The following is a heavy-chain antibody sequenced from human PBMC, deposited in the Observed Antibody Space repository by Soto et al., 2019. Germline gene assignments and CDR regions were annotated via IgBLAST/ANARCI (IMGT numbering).Heavy chain of an antibody. CDR1: GYTFKNYA. Sequence: ASVKVSCKASGYTFKNYAMHWVRQAPGQRLEWMGWIHAGNGKTKYSQRFQGRVTIIRDASARTVYMELSSLRSEDTAVYYCARDHRVVVFVPAGDYYSGMDVWGQGTTVTVSS. D-gene: IGHD2-21*01. CDR2: IHAGNGKT. J-gene: IGHJ6*02. V-gene: IGHV1-3*01. CDR3: ARDHRVVVFVPAGDYYSGMDV.